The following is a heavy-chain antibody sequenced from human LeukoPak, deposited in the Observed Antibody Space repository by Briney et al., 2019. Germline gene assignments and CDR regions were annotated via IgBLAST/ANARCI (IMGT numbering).Heavy chain of an antibody. J-gene: IGHJ5*02. CDR3: ARGYCSSTSCYVLWFDP. Sequence: SETLSLTCTVSGGSLSSYFWSWIRQPPGKGLEWIAYIYYSGSTNYNPSLESRVTISVDTSKNQFSLKLSSVTAADTAVYYCARGYCSSTSCYVLWFDPWGQGTLVTVSS. D-gene: IGHD2-2*01. CDR2: IYYSGST. V-gene: IGHV4-59*12. CDR1: GGSLSSYF.